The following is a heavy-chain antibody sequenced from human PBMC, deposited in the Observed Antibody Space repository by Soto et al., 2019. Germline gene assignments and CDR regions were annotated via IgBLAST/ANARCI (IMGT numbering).Heavy chain of an antibody. Sequence: ASVKVSSKPSGYPFPNVGVTWVRQATGQGLEWMGWISAYTDDPNYAQKFQGRVTMTIDTSTSKAYMDLRSLTSDDTAVYYCARVIPGAEVWFDPWGQGTPVTVSS. V-gene: IGHV1-18*01. CDR1: GYPFPNVG. D-gene: IGHD2-2*01. CDR2: ISAYTDDP. J-gene: IGHJ5*02. CDR3: ARVIPGAEVWFDP.